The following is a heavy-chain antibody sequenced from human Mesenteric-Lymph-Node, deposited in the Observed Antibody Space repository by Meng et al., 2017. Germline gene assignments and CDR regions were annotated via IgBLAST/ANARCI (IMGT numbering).Heavy chain of an antibody. Sequence: SETLSLTCTVPGGSISSYYWSWIRQPPGKGLEWIGYIYYSGSTNYNPSLKSRVTISVDTSKNQFSLKLSSVTAADTAVYYCARVVAVSGTDAFDIWGQRTMVTVSS. CDR1: GGSISSYY. CDR3: ARVVAVSGTDAFDI. D-gene: IGHD6-19*01. J-gene: IGHJ3*02. V-gene: IGHV4-59*01. CDR2: IYYSGST.